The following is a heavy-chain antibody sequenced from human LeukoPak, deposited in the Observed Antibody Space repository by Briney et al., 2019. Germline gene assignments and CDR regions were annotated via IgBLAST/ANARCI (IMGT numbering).Heavy chain of an antibody. J-gene: IGHJ4*02. CDR2: INWNGGST. CDR1: GYSFTNYW. D-gene: IGHD4-17*01. V-gene: IGHV3-20*04. Sequence: GESLKISCKGSGYSFTNYWIGWVRQAPGKGLEWVSGINWNGGSTGYADSVEGRFTISRDNAKNSQYLQMNSLRVEDTALYYCARAQTYGDSRLLLDYWGQGTLVTVSS. CDR3: ARAQTYGDSRLLLDY.